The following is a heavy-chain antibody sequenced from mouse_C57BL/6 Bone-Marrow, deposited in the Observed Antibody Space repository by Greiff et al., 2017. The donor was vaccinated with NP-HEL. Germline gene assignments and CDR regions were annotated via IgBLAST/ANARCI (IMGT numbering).Heavy chain of an antibody. CDR3: AREGIYYGNYSFAY. Sequence: QVQLQQPGAELVMPGASVKLSCKASGYTFTSYWMHWVKQRPGQGLEWIGEIDPSDSYTNYNQKFKGKSTLTVDKYSSTAYMQLSSLTSEDSAVYYCAREGIYYGNYSFAYWGQGTLVTVSA. CDR1: GYTFTSYW. J-gene: IGHJ3*01. D-gene: IGHD2-1*01. V-gene: IGHV1-69*01. CDR2: IDPSDSYT.